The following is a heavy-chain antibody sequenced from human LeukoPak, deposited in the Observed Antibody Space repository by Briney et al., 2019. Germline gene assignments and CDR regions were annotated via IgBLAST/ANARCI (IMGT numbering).Heavy chain of an antibody. CDR2: IYYSGST. D-gene: IGHD1-7*01. CDR3: ARDLRNNWNSHRTFDY. V-gene: IGHV4-39*07. Sequence: SSETLSLTCTVSGGSISSSSYYWGWIRQPPGKGLEWIGSIYYSGSTYYNPSLKSRVTISVDTSKNQFSLKLSSVTAADTAVYYCARDLRNNWNSHRTFDYWGQGTLVTVSS. CDR1: GGSISSSSYY. J-gene: IGHJ4*02.